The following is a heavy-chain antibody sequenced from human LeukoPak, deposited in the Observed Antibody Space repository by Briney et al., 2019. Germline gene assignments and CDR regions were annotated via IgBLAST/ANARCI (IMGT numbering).Heavy chain of an antibody. CDR3: ARAAPGFDY. J-gene: IGHJ4*02. CDR2: ISSSSSSTI. CDR1: GFTFSSYS. Sequence: GGSLRLSCAASGFTFSSYSINWVRQAPGKGLEWVSYISSSSSSTIYYADSVKGRFTISRDNAKNSLYLQMNSLRDEDTAVYYCARAAPGFDYWGQGTLVTVSS. D-gene: IGHD6-25*01. V-gene: IGHV3-48*02.